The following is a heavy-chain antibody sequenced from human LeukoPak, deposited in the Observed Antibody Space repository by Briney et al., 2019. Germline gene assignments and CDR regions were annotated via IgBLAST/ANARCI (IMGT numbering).Heavy chain of an antibody. CDR3: ASRPTPPYYYYYMDV. CDR2: ISSSSSTI. V-gene: IGHV3-48*04. CDR1: GFTFSSYS. J-gene: IGHJ6*03. D-gene: IGHD4-23*01. Sequence: GGSLRLSCAASGFTFSSYSMNWVRQAPGKGLEWVSYISSSSSTIYYADSVKGRFTISRDNAKNSLYLQMNSLRAEDTAVYYCASRPTPPYYYYYMDVWGKGTTVTVSS.